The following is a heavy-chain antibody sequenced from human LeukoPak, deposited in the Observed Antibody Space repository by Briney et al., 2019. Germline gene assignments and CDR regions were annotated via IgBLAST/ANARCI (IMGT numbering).Heavy chain of an antibody. Sequence: PGGSLRLSCAASGFTINNYWMSWVRQAPGKGLECVATINQDGGGKYYVDSVKGRFTISRDSAENSLYLQMNSVTAEDTALYYCARDVFDYWGQGTLVTVSS. CDR3: ARDVFDY. CDR1: GFTINNYW. CDR2: INQDGGGK. V-gene: IGHV3-7*01. J-gene: IGHJ4*02.